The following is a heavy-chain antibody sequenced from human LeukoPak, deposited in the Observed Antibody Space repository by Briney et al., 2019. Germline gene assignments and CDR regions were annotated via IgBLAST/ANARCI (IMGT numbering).Heavy chain of an antibody. CDR1: GYTLTELS. CDR3: ARDVATGYSRARRDY. D-gene: IGHD6-13*01. Sequence: ASVKVSCKVSGYTLTELSMHWVRQAPGQGLEWMGWISAYNGNTNYAQKLQGRVTMTTDTSTSTAYVELRSLRSDDTAVYYCARDVATGYSRARRDYWGQGTLVTVSS. V-gene: IGHV1-18*01. J-gene: IGHJ4*02. CDR2: ISAYNGNT.